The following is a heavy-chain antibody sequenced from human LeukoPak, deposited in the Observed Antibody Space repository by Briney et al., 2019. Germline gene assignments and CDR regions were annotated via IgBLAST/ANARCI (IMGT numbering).Heavy chain of an antibody. CDR2: IKQDGSEK. D-gene: IGHD1-26*01. Sequence: GGSLRLSCVASGFTFSSYWMSWVRQAPGKGLEWVANIKQDGSEKEYVDSVKGRFTISRDNAKNSLYLQMNSLRAEDTAVYYCVTTWGAHYWYFDLWGRGALVTVSS. CDR3: VTTWGAHYWYFDL. J-gene: IGHJ2*01. V-gene: IGHV3-7*01. CDR1: GFTFSSYW.